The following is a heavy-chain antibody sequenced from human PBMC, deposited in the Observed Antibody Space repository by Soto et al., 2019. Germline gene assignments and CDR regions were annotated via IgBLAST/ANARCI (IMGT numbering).Heavy chain of an antibody. V-gene: IGHV5-51*01. CDR1: GYSFTSYW. D-gene: IGHD5-12*01. J-gene: IGHJ6*02. CDR3: ARMGRRWLQLENGGYYYGMDV. Sequence: PGESLKISCKGSGYSFTSYWIGWVRQMPGKGLEWMGIIYPGDSDTRYSPSFQGQVTISADKSISTAYLQWSSLKASDTAMYYCARMGRRWLQLENGGYYYGMDVWGQGTTVHRLL. CDR2: IYPGDSDT.